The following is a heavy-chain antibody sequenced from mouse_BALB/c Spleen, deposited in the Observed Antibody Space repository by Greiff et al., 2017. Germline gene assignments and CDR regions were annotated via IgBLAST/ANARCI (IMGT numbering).Heavy chain of an antibody. D-gene: IGHD1-1*01. J-gene: IGHJ2*01. CDR3: ARLHYGSSYEGYFDY. CDR1: GYTFSSYW. Sequence: VQLQQSGAELMKPGASVKISCKATGYTFSSYWIEWVKQRPGHGLEWIGEILPGSGSTNYNEKFKGKATFTADTSSNTAYMQLSSLTSEDSAVYYCARLHYGSSYEGYFDYWGQGTTLTVSS. CDR2: ILPGSGST. V-gene: IGHV1-9*01.